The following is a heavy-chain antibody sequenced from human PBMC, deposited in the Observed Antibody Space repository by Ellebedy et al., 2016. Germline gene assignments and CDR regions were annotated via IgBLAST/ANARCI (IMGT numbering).Heavy chain of an antibody. CDR2: IGTASDT. D-gene: IGHD2-8*02. CDR1: GFTFRTYD. V-gene: IGHV3-13*04. J-gene: IGHJ1*01. Sequence: GESLKISXAASGFTFRTYDMHWVRQGTGKGLEWVSGIGTASDTFYPDSVKGRFTISRENAKNSFYLQMNSLRAEDTAVYYCAKDLGAGGGTVFQRWGQGTLVIVSS. CDR3: AKDLGAGGGTVFQR.